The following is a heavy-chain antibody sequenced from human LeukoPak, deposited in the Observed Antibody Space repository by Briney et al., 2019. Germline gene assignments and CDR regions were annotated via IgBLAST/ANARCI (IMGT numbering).Heavy chain of an antibody. CDR3: ARGIGAAGQYYFDS. V-gene: IGHV3-21*01. CDR2: ITGSSNYI. CDR1: GFTFRSYS. D-gene: IGHD6-13*01. J-gene: IGHJ4*02. Sequence: PGGSLRLSCAASGFTFRSYSMDWVRQAPGKGLEWVSSITGSSNYIYYVDSLKGRFTISRDNAKNSLFLQMNSLRAEDTAVYYCARGIGAAGQYYFDSWGQGTLVTVSS.